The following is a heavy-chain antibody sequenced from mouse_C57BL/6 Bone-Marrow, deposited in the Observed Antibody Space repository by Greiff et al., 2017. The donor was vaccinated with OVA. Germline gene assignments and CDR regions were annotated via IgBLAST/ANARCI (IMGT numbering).Heavy chain of an antibody. J-gene: IGHJ2*01. CDR2: ISDGGSYT. CDR1: GFTFSSYA. D-gene: IGHD2-1*01. Sequence: EVMLVESGGGLVKPGGSLKLSCAASGFTFSSYAMSWVRQTPEKRLEWVATISDGGSYTYYPDNVKGRFTISRDKAKNTLYLQMSHLKSEDTARYYCARAGIYYPYYFDYWGQGTTLTVSS. CDR3: ARAGIYYPYYFDY. V-gene: IGHV5-4*03.